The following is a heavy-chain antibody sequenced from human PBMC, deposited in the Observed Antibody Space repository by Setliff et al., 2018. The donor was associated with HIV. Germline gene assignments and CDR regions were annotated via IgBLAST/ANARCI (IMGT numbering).Heavy chain of an antibody. CDR1: GGSFSNYY. CDR2: INHSGST. D-gene: IGHD4-17*01. Sequence: PSETLSLTCTVYGGSFSNYYWNWIRQPPGKGLEWIGEINHSGSTNCNPSLKSRVTISVDTSKNQFSLNLTSVTAADTAVYYCARGLPKKPSTVTNYWYFDLWGRGTLVTAPQ. CDR3: ARGLPKKPSTVTNYWYFDL. J-gene: IGHJ2*01. V-gene: IGHV4-34*01.